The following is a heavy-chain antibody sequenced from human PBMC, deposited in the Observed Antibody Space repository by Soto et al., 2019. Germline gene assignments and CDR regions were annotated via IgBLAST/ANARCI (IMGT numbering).Heavy chain of an antibody. CDR1: GFTFSSYA. V-gene: IGHV3-23*01. CDR3: AKGDRGIAAAGNLEYFQH. J-gene: IGHJ1*01. CDR2: ISGSGGST. Sequence: GGSLRLSCAASGFTFSSYAMSWVRQAPGKGLEWVSAISGSGGSTYYADSVKGRFTISRDNSKNTLYLQMNSLRAKDTAVYYCAKGDRGIAAAGNLEYFQHWGQGTLVTVSS. D-gene: IGHD6-13*01.